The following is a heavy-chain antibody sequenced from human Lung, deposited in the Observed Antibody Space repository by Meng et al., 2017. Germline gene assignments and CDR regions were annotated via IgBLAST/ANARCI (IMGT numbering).Heavy chain of an antibody. Sequence: EVHLLESGGDLVKPGGSLRLSCAASGFYFNNAWMSWVRQASGKGLEWVGRIKSNTDGGTAEYAAPVTGRFTISRDDSKSTLYLQMSGLRIDDTGVYYCTWDDKAVSDYWGQGTLVTVSS. D-gene: IGHD1-26*01. J-gene: IGHJ4*02. V-gene: IGHV3-15*01. CDR1: GFYFNNAW. CDR3: TWDDKAVSDY. CDR2: IKSNTDGGTA.